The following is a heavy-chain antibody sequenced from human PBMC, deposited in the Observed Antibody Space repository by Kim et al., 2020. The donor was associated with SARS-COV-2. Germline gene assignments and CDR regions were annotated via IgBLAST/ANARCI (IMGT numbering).Heavy chain of an antibody. CDR2: IIPIFGTA. J-gene: IGHJ4*02. D-gene: IGHD2-15*01. CDR3: ASPRDYCSGGSCSYYFDY. CDR1: GGTFSSYA. Sequence: SVKVSCKASGGTFSSYAISWVRQAPGQGLEWMGGIIPIFGTANYAQKFQGRVTITADESTSTAYMELSSLRSEDTAVYYCASPRDYCSGGSCSYYFDYWGQGTLVTVSS. V-gene: IGHV1-69*13.